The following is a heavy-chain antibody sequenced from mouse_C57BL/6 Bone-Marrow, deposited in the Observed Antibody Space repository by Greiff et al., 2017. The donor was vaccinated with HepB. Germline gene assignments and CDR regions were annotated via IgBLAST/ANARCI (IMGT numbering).Heavy chain of an antibody. CDR1: GYTFTSYW. Sequence: QVQLKQPGAELVKPGASVKMSCKASGYTFTSYWITWVKQRPGQGLEWIGDIYPGSGSTNYNEKFKSKATLTVDTSSSTAYMQLSSLTSEDSAVYYCARSDGYYEVYYFDYWGQGTTLTVSS. D-gene: IGHD2-3*01. CDR3: ARSDGYYEVYYFDY. V-gene: IGHV1-55*01. CDR2: IYPGSGST. J-gene: IGHJ2*01.